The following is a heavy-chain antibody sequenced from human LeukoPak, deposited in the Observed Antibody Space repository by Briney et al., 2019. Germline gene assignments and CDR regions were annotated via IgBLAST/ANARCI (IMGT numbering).Heavy chain of an antibody. V-gene: IGHV4-34*01. CDR3: AREDWLNWFDP. Sequence: SETLSLTCAVYGGSFSGYYWSWIRQPPGKGLEWIGEINHSGSTNYNPSLKSRVTISVDTSKNQFSLNLISVTAADAAVYYCAREDWLNWFDPWGQGTLVTVSS. D-gene: IGHD3-9*01. J-gene: IGHJ5*02. CDR1: GGSFSGYY. CDR2: INHSGST.